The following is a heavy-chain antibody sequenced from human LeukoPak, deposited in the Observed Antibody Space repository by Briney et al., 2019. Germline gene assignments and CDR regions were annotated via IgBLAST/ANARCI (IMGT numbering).Heavy chain of an antibody. CDR2: IYTSGST. D-gene: IGHD6-19*01. CDR3: ARDSPHVAVADY. V-gene: IGHV4-4*07. J-gene: IGHJ4*02. Sequence: SETLSLTCTVSGGSISSYYWSWIRQPAGKGLEWIGRIYTSGSTNYNPSLKSRVTISVDESENQFSLKLSSVTAADTAVYYCARDSPHVAVADYWGPGTLVTVSS. CDR1: GGSISSYY.